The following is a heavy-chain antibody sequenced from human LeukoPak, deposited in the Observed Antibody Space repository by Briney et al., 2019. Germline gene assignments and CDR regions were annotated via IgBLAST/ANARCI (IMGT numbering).Heavy chain of an antibody. CDR2: ISGSGSNT. CDR3: AKNSGMGGGAFDI. D-gene: IGHD1-26*01. V-gene: IGHV3-23*01. J-gene: IGHJ3*02. Sequence: GGSLRLSCAASGFTFSSYAMSWVRQAPGKGLEWVSAISGSGSNTYYADSVKGRFTISRDNSKNTLYLQMNSLRAEDTAVYYCAKNSGMGGGAFDIWGQGTMVTVSS. CDR1: GFTFSSYA.